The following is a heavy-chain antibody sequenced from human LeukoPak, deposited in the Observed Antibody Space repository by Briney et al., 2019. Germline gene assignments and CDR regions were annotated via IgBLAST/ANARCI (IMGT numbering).Heavy chain of an antibody. J-gene: IGHJ6*03. CDR1: GYTFTSYD. CDR2: MNPNSGNT. CDR3: ARGQNYYYYMDV. Sequence: ASVKVSCKASGYTFTSYDINWVRQATGQGLEWMGWMNPNSGNTGYAQKFQGRVTITRNTSIGTAYMELSSLRSEDTAVYYCARGQNYYYYMDVWGKGTTVTVSS. V-gene: IGHV1-8*03.